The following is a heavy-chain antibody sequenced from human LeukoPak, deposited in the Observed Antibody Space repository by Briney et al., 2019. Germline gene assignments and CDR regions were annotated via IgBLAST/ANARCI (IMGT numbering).Heavy chain of an antibody. Sequence: GGSLRLSCAASGFTLSSYWMSWVRQAPGKGLEWVANIKQDGSEKYYVDSVKGRFTISRDNAKNSLYLQMNSLRAEDTAVYYCARPYSGYDRYFDYWGQGTLVTVSS. CDR3: ARPYSGYDRYFDY. J-gene: IGHJ4*02. V-gene: IGHV3-7*01. CDR2: IKQDGSEK. D-gene: IGHD5-12*01. CDR1: GFTLSSYW.